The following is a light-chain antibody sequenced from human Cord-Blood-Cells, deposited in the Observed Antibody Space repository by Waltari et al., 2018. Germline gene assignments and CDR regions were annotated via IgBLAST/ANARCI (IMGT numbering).Light chain of an antibody. CDR2: DVS. CDR3: SSYTSSSTWV. CDR1: SSDVGGYNY. Sequence: QSALTQPASVSGSPGQSITISCTGTSSDVGGYNYVSLYQQRPGTTPKLMIYDVSKRPSGVSNRFSGSKSGNTASLTISGLQAEDEADYYCSSYTSSSTWVFGGGTKLTVL. J-gene: IGLJ3*02. V-gene: IGLV2-14*01.